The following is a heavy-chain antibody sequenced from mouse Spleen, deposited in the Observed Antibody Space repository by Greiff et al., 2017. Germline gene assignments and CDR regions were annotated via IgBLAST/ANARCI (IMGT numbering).Heavy chain of an antibody. CDR3: ARDYGRVMDY. J-gene: IGHJ4*01. V-gene: IGHV5-17*02. CDR1: GFTFSSFG. D-gene: IGHD2-4*01. Sequence: EVNVVESGGGLVQPGGSRKLSCAASGFTFSSFGMHWVRQAPEKGLEWVAYISSGSSTIYYADTVKGRFTISRDNPKNTLFLQMTSLRSEDMAMYYCARDYGRVMDYWGQGTSVTVSS. CDR2: ISSGSSTI.